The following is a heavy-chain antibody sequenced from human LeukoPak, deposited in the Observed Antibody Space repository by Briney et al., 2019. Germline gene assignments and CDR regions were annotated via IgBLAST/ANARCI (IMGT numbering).Heavy chain of an antibody. D-gene: IGHD6-19*01. J-gene: IGHJ4*02. CDR1: GFTFSIYA. Sequence: PGGSLRLSCAASGFTFSIYAMSWVRQTPGKGLEWVSAISGSGGNTYYADSVKGRFTISRDNSKKTLYLQMNSLRADDTAVYYCAKGPLTEVAGTTWDYWGQGTLVTVSS. CDR2: ISGSGGNT. CDR3: AKGPLTEVAGTTWDY. V-gene: IGHV3-23*01.